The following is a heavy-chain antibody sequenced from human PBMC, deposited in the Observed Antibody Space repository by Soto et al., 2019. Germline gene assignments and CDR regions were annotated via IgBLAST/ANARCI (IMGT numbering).Heavy chain of an antibody. CDR2: IYYSGSA. CDR3: ARGKDYFFDY. Sequence: PSETLSLTCTVSGGSMPTYYWSWIRQPPGKGLEWIGYIYYSGSAIYNPSLKSRVTISVDTSKNQFSLKLTSVTAADTAVYYCARGKDYFFDYWGQGILVTVSS. CDR1: GGSMPTYY. J-gene: IGHJ4*02. V-gene: IGHV4-59*01.